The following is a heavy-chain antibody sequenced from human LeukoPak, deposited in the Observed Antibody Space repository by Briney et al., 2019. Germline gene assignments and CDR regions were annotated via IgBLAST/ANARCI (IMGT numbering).Heavy chain of an antibody. Sequence: SETLSLTCTVSGASISSGSYYWSWIRQPPGKGLEWIGYIYYSGSTNYNPSLKSRVTISVDTSKNQFSLKLSSVTAADTAVYYCARRGVAVAGPFDYWGQGTLVTVSS. CDR2: IYYSGST. D-gene: IGHD6-19*01. CDR3: ARRGVAVAGPFDY. CDR1: GASISSGSYY. V-gene: IGHV4-61*01. J-gene: IGHJ4*02.